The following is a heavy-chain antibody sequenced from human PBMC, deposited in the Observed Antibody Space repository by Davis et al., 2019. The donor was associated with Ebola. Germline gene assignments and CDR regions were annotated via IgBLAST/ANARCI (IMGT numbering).Heavy chain of an antibody. D-gene: IGHD2-2*01. Sequence: SETLSLTCTVSGGSISSYYWSWIRQPPGKGLEWIGEINHSGSTNYNPSLKSRVTISVDTSKNQFSLKLSSVTAADTAVYYCARAPPRYCSSTSCYRVRVFDYWGQGTLVTVSS. CDR2: INHSGST. CDR1: GGSISSYY. V-gene: IGHV4-34*01. J-gene: IGHJ4*02. CDR3: ARAPPRYCSSTSCYRVRVFDY.